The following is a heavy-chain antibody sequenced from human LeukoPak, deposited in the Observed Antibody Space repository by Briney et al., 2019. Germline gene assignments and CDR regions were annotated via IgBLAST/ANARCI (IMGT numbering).Heavy chain of an antibody. CDR3: ARLIASLGNWFDP. CDR2: ISSSGSII. CDR1: GFIFSDYY. D-gene: IGHD6-6*01. Sequence: GGSLGLSCAASGFIFSDYYMSWIRQAPGKGLEWVSYISSSGSIIKYADSVKGRFTISRDNARKSLYLQMNSLGAEDTAVYYCARLIASLGNWFDPWGQGTLVTVSS. J-gene: IGHJ5*02. V-gene: IGHV3-11*01.